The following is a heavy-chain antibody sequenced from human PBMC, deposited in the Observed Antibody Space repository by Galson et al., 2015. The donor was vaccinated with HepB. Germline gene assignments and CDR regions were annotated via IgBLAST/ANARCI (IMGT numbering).Heavy chain of an antibody. CDR2: ISSSYI. CDR3: ARTYYYDSSGWDS. V-gene: IGHV3-21*01. D-gene: IGHD3-22*01. Sequence: SLRLSCAASGFTFSSYSMNWVRQAPGKGLEWVSSISSSYIYYADSVKGRFTISRDNAKNSLYLQMNSLRADDTAVYYCARTYYYDSSGWDSWGQGTLVTVSS. CDR1: GFTFSSYS. J-gene: IGHJ4*02.